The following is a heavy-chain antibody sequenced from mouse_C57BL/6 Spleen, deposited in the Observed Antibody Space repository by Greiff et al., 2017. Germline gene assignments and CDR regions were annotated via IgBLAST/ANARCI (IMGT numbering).Heavy chain of an antibody. CDR2: ISSGGDYI. D-gene: IGHD2-10*01. J-gene: IGHJ2*01. CDR1: GFTFSSYA. Sequence: DVHLVASGEGLVKPGGSLKLSCAASGFTFSSYAMSWVRQTPEKRLEWVAYISSGGDYIYYADTVKGRFTISRDNARNTLYLQMSSLKSEDTAMYYCTREGNPYLYFDYWGQGTTRPVSS. V-gene: IGHV5-9-1*02. CDR3: TREGNPYLYFDY.